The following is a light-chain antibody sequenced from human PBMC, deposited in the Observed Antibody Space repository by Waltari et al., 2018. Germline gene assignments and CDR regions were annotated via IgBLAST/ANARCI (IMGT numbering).Light chain of an antibody. V-gene: IGKV3-20*01. Sequence: EIVLTQSPGTLSLSPGERATLSCRASQSVSSSYLAWYQQKPGQAPRLLLYGASSRATGIPDRFSGSGSGTDFTLTSSRLEPEDFAVYYCQQYGSSLPLTFGGGTKVEIK. CDR2: GAS. CDR3: QQYGSSLPLT. J-gene: IGKJ4*01. CDR1: QSVSSSY.